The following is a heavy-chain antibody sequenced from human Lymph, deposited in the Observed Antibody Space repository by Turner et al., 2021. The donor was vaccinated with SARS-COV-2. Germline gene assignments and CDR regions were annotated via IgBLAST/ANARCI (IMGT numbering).Heavy chain of an antibody. D-gene: IGHD6-19*01. J-gene: IGHJ4*02. V-gene: IGHV3-21*01. Sequence: EVHLAESGGGLVTPGGSLRLSCAASGFTFSSYSMNWVRQAPGKGLELVSLISGSSSDIYYADSVKGRCTISRDNAKNSLYLQMISLRAEDTAVYYFARGGRPPWQWLGLGNFDYWGQGTLVTVSS. CDR3: ARGGRPPWQWLGLGNFDY. CDR1: GFTFSSYS. CDR2: ISGSSSDI.